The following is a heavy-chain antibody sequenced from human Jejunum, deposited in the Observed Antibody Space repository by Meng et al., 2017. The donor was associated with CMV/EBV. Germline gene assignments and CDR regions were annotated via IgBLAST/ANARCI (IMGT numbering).Heavy chain of an antibody. CDR2: ITPSSGGT. J-gene: IGHJ4*02. CDR3: VRANLGSADY. CDR1: GYTFTGYY. V-gene: IGHV1-2*06. Sequence: QVQLVQSGAEVKKPGASVKVSCKASGYTFTGYYMHWLRQAPGQGLEWVGRITPSSGGTTYVQKFQGRVTMTRDTSISTAYMELSSLRSDDAAIYYCVRANLGSADYWGQGTLVTVSS. D-gene: IGHD7-27*01.